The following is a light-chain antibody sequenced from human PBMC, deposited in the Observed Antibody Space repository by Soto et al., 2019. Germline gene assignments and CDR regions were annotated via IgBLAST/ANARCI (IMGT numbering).Light chain of an antibody. CDR1: QSVYSSF. CDR3: HQYTGSPWT. V-gene: IGKV3-20*01. J-gene: IGKJ1*01. CDR2: GAS. Sequence: EIVLTQSPGTLSLSPGERATLSCRASQSVYSSFLGWYQQKPGQPPRLLIYGASRRATGIPDRFSGSGSGTDFTLTISRLEPEDFALYCCHQYTGSPWTFCQGTKVEMK.